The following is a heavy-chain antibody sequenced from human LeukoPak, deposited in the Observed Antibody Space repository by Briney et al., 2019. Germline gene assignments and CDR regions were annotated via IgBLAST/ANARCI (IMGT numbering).Heavy chain of an antibody. V-gene: IGHV4-39*07. D-gene: IGHD3-10*01. CDR2: IYYSGST. J-gene: IGHJ5*02. Sequence: GSLRLSCAAAGFTFSSYSMNWVREPPGKGLEWVGGIYYSGSTYYKPSLKSRVTISVETSKNEFSLKLNSVTAADTAVYYCARDRSVAMVRGVASNKHPGNNWFDPWGQGTLVTVSS. CDR1: GFTFSSYS. CDR3: ARDRSVAMVRGVASNKHPGNNWFDP.